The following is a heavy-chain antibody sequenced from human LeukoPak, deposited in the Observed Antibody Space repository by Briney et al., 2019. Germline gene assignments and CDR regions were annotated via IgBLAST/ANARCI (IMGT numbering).Heavy chain of an antibody. Sequence: PGGSLRLSCAASGFTFSSYGMHWVRQAPGKGLEWVAVISYDGSNKYYADSVKGRFTTSRDNSKNTLYLQMNSLRAEDTAVYYCAKAGDYGVSLDYWGQGTLVTVSS. J-gene: IGHJ4*02. V-gene: IGHV3-30*18. CDR3: AKAGDYGVSLDY. D-gene: IGHD4-17*01. CDR2: ISYDGSNK. CDR1: GFTFSSYG.